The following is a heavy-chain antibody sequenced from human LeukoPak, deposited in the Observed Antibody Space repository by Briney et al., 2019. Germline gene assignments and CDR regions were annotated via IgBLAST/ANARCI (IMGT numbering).Heavy chain of an antibody. CDR1: GFTFSSYA. Sequence: GGSLRLSCAASGFTFSSYAMSWVRQAPGRGLEWDSAISGSGASTYYADSVKGRFTISRDNSKNTLYLQMNSLRAEDTAVYYCAKDREGLNYYDSSGYRDHWGQGTLVTVSS. CDR3: AKDREGLNYYDSSGYRDH. D-gene: IGHD3-22*01. J-gene: IGHJ4*02. CDR2: ISGSGAST. V-gene: IGHV3-23*01.